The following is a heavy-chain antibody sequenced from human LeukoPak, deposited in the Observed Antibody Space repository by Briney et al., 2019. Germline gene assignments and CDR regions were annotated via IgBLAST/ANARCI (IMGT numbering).Heavy chain of an antibody. CDR2: INTNTGNP. D-gene: IGHD3-9*01. Sequence: ASVKVSCKASGYSFTSHYMHWVRQAPGQGLEWMGWINTNTGNPTYAQGFTGRFVFSLDTSVSTAYLQISSLKAEDTAVYYCARGPGDYDILTGYLSLHFDYWGQGTLVTVSS. V-gene: IGHV7-4-1*02. J-gene: IGHJ4*02. CDR1: GYSFTSHY. CDR3: ARGPGDYDILTGYLSLHFDY.